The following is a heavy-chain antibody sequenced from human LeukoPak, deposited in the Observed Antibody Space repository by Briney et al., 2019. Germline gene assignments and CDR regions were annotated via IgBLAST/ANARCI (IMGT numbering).Heavy chain of an antibody. CDR1: GFTFSSYG. J-gene: IGHJ4*02. CDR2: IWYDGSNK. Sequence: SVRSLRLSCAASGFTFSSYGMHWVRQAPGKGLEWVAVIWYDGSNKYYADSVKGRFTISRDNSKNTLYLQMNSLRAEDTAVYYCARAHIAAAGTVDYWGQGTLVTVSS. CDR3: ARAHIAAAGTVDY. V-gene: IGHV3-33*01. D-gene: IGHD6-13*01.